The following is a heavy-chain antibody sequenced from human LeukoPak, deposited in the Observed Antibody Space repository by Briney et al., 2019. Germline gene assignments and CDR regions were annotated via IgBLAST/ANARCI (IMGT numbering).Heavy chain of an antibody. Sequence: GASVKVSCKASGGTFSSYAISWVRQAPGQGLEWMGGIIPIFGTANYAQKFQGRVTITADESTSTAYMELSSLRSEDTAVYYCAREFSVPAAIWDLRRAFDIWGQGTMVTVSS. CDR2: IIPIFGTA. D-gene: IGHD2-2*02. J-gene: IGHJ3*02. CDR1: GGTFSSYA. V-gene: IGHV1-69*01. CDR3: AREFSVPAAIWDLRRAFDI.